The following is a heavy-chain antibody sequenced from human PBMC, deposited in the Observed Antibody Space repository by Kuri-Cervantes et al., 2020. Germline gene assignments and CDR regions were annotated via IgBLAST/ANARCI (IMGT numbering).Heavy chain of an antibody. V-gene: IGHV3-7*01. CDR1: GFIFSSYW. CDR2: IKKDGSEK. D-gene: IGHD3-10*01. Sequence: GESLKISCAASGFIFSSYWMSWVRQAPGKGLEWVANIKKDGSEKYYVDSVEGRFTIYRDNARNSLYLQVNSLRAEDTAVYYCARDWITLVRGANNWYFDHWGRGTLVTVSS. CDR3: ARDWITLVRGANNWYFDH. J-gene: IGHJ2*01.